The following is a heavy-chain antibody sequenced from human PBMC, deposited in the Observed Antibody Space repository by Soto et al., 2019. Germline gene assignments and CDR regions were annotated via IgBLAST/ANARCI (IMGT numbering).Heavy chain of an antibody. CDR1: GGSITGAFY. V-gene: IGHV4-31*03. CDR3: AKVRDSFGLDV. CDR2: IHYRGST. D-gene: IGHD2-15*01. J-gene: IGHJ6*02. Sequence: SETLSLTCKVSGGSITGAFYWNWIRQHPEKGLEWIGSIHYRGSTYYNPSLKSRITITLDRSNNQFSLQLSSVTAADTAVYYCAKVRDSFGLDVWGQGTTVTAP.